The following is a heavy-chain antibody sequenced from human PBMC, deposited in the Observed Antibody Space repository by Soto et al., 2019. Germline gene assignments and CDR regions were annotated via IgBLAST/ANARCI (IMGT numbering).Heavy chain of an antibody. D-gene: IGHD4-17*01. CDR1: GGSISSYY. V-gene: IGHV4-59*01. Sequence: QVQLQESGPGLVKPSETLSLTCTVSGGSISSYYWSWIRQPPGKGLEWIWYIYYSGSTNYNPSLKSRGTISVDTSKNQVSLKLSSVTDADTAVYYCARDGDGDYVSIDLWGRGTLVTVSS. CDR2: IYYSGST. J-gene: IGHJ2*01. CDR3: ARDGDGDYVSIDL.